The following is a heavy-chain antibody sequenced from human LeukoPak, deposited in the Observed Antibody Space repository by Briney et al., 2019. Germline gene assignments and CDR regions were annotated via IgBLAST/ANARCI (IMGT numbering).Heavy chain of an antibody. V-gene: IGHV3-53*01. Sequence: GGSLRLSCAASGFTVSSNYMSWVRQAPGKGLEWVSAIYSGGSTYYADSVKGRFTISRDNSKNTLYLQMNSLRAEDTAVYYCAREGYYYYYGMDVWGQGTTVTVSS. CDR2: IYSGGST. CDR3: AREGYYYYYGMDV. CDR1: GFTVSSNY. J-gene: IGHJ6*02.